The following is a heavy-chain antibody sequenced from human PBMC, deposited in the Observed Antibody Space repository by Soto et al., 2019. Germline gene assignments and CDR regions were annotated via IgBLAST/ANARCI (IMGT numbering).Heavy chain of an antibody. CDR2: IYYSGST. Sequence: QVQLQESGPGLVKPSQTLSLTCTVSGDSISSGNYYWSWIRQYPGKGLEWIGYIYYSGSTYYNASLKSRLTISVDTSKKQFSLILSSVTAADTAVYYCARESNYYGMDVWGQGTTVTVSS. CDR1: GDSISSGNYY. CDR3: ARESNYYGMDV. V-gene: IGHV4-31*03. J-gene: IGHJ6*02.